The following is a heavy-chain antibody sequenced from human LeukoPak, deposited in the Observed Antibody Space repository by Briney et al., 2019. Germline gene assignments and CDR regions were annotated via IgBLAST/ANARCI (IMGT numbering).Heavy chain of an antibody. CDR2: ISYDGSNK. CDR1: GFTFSSYA. CDR3: AKVGNRRITMFYFDY. V-gene: IGHV3-30-3*01. J-gene: IGHJ4*02. D-gene: IGHD3-10*02. Sequence: GGSLRLSCAASGFTFSSYAMHWVRQAPGKGLEWVAVISYDGSNKYYADSVKGRFTISRDNSKNTLYLQMNSLRAEDTAVYYCAKVGNRRITMFYFDYWGQGTLVTVSS.